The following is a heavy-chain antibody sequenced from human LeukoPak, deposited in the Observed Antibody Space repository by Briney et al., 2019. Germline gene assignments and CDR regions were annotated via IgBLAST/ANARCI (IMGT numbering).Heavy chain of an antibody. V-gene: IGHV4-39*07. CDR1: GGSISSNSYY. Sequence: SETLSLTCTVSGGSISSNSYYWGWIRQPPGKGLKWIGSIYYSGSTYYNPSLKSRVTISVDTSKNQFSLKLSSVTAADTAVYYCARAETTVTPGDFDYWGQGTLVTVSS. CDR2: IYYSGST. CDR3: ARAETTVTPGDFDY. D-gene: IGHD4-11*01. J-gene: IGHJ4*02.